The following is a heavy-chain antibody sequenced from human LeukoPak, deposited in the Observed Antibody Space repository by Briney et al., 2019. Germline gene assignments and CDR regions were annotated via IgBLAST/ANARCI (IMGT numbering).Heavy chain of an antibody. CDR3: ARALDEGARFDY. Sequence: GGSLRLSCAASGFTFSSYAMHWVRQAPGKGLEWVAVISYDGSNKYYTDSVKGRFTISRDNSKNTLYLQMNSLRAEDTAVYYCARALDEGARFDYWGQGTLVTVSS. J-gene: IGHJ4*02. CDR1: GFTFSSYA. V-gene: IGHV3-30-3*01. CDR2: ISYDGSNK.